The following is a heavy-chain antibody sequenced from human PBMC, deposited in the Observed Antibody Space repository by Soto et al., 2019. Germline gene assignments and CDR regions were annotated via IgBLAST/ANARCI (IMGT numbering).Heavy chain of an antibody. CDR1: GGSIGGYY. CDR2: MYHTGST. D-gene: IGHD2-21*02. J-gene: IGHJ6*02. Sequence: SETLSLTCTVSGGSIGGYYWSWIRQPARQGLEVIVYMYHTGSTVYNPSFKSRVTISVDTSKNQFSLKLNSVTAADTAVYYCARDLWGYCGTDCFPLDVWRQVTTETV. V-gene: IGHV4-59*01. CDR3: ARDLWGYCGTDCFPLDV.